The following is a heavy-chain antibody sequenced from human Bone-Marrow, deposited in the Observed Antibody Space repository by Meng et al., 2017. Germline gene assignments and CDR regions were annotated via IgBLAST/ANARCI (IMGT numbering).Heavy chain of an antibody. Sequence: VPVGGSGGGLVKPGGSRRLSCAASGFTFSSYSMNWVRQAPGKGLEWVSSISSSSSYIYYADSVKGRFTISRDNAKNSLYLQMNSLRAEDTAVYYCARGGAFGVVKPFDYWGQGTLVTVSS. D-gene: IGHD4-23*01. V-gene: IGHV3-21*01. J-gene: IGHJ4*02. CDR1: GFTFSSYS. CDR3: ARGGAFGVVKPFDY. CDR2: ISSSSSYI.